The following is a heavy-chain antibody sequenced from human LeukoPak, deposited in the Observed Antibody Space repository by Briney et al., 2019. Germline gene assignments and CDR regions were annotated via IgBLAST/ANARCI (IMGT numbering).Heavy chain of an antibody. Sequence: PSETLSLTCTVSGGSISSYYWSWIRQPPGKGLEWIGYIYYSGSTNYNPSLKSRVTISVDTSKNQFSLKLSSVTAADTAVYYCARQGGPYDSSGYYSYYFDYWGQGTLVTVSS. CDR1: GGSISSYY. CDR3: ARQGGPYDSSGYYSYYFDY. V-gene: IGHV4-59*08. CDR2: IYYSGST. D-gene: IGHD3-22*01. J-gene: IGHJ4*02.